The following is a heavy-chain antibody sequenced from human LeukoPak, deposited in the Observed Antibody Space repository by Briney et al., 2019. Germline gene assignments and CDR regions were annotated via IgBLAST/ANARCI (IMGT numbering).Heavy chain of an antibody. CDR3: AKDNKRYSYDY. J-gene: IGHJ4*02. Sequence: GGSLRLSCAASGFTFSSYGMHWVRQGPGKGLEWAAVISDDGTNKYYTDSVKGRFTISRDSSKNTLFLQMNSLRVEDTAVYYCAKDNKRYSYDYWGQGTLVTVSS. CDR1: GFTFSSYG. V-gene: IGHV3-30*18. D-gene: IGHD5-18*01. CDR2: ISDDGTNK.